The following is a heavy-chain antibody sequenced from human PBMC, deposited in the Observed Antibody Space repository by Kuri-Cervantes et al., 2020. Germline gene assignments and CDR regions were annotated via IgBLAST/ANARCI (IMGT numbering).Heavy chain of an antibody. J-gene: IGHJ4*02. D-gene: IGHD6-19*01. V-gene: IGHV1-46*01. CDR1: GYTFTGYY. Sequence: ASVKVSCKASGYTFTGYYMHWVRQAPGQGLEWMGIINPSGGSTSYAQKFQGRVTMTRDTSTSTVYMELSSLRSEDTAVYYCARGRRMAVAGTWFDYWGQGTLVTVSS. CDR3: ARGRRMAVAGTWFDY. CDR2: INPSGGST.